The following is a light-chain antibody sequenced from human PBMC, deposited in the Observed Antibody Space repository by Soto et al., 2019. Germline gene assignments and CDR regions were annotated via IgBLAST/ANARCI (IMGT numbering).Light chain of an antibody. CDR3: QPSYTTAPT. Sequence: DIQMTQSPSSLSASVGDRVTITCRASQGISSYLNWYQQKPGIAPKVLIYAASTLQRDVPSRFSGSGSGTDFTLTISSLQPEDFATYYCQPSYTTAPTFGQGTKVHIK. CDR1: QGISSY. V-gene: IGKV1-39*01. CDR2: AAS. J-gene: IGKJ1*01.